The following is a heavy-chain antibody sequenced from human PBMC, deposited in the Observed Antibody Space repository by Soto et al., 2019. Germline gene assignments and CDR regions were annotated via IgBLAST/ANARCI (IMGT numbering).Heavy chain of an antibody. CDR1: GFPFSDLY. Sequence: EVQVVESGGGLVQPGGSLRLSCAASGFPFSDLYIDWVRQAPGKGLEWVARIRNKANYYTTDYAASVKGRFTISRDDSKNSVYLQMNSLKTEYTAVYYCLIVGGIRTWGQGTLVSVSS. CDR3: LIVGGIRT. D-gene: IGHD3-16*02. V-gene: IGHV3-72*01. J-gene: IGHJ5*02. CDR2: IRNKANYYTT.